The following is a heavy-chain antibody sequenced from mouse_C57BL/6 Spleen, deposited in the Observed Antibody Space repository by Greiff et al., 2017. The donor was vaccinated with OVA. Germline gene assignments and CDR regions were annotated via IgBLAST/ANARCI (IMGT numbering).Heavy chain of an antibody. CDR1: GYTFTSYW. J-gene: IGHJ1*03. V-gene: IGHV1-59*01. CDR2: IDPSDSYT. Sequence: QVQLQQPGAELVRPGTSVKLSCKASGYTFTSYWMHWVKQRPGQGLEWIGVIDPSDSYTNYNQKFNGKATLTVDTSSSTAYMQLSSLTAEDSAVYYCAEGHYGNYGYFDVWGTGTTVTVSS. D-gene: IGHD2-1*01. CDR3: AEGHYGNYGYFDV.